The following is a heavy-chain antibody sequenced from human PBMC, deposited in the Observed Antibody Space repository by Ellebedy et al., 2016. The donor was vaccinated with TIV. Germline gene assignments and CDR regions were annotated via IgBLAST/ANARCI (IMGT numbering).Heavy chain of an antibody. J-gene: IGHJ4*02. CDR2: INSDGSST. CDR3: ARSEYSSWMGLSYWYYFDY. V-gene: IGHV3-74*01. CDR1: GFTFSSYW. D-gene: IGHD6-6*01. Sequence: GESLKISCAASGFTFSSYWMHWVRQAPGKGLVWVSRINSDGSSTSYADSVKGRFTISRDNAKNTLYLQMNSLRAEDTAVYYCARSEYSSWMGLSYWYYFDYWGQGTLVTVSS.